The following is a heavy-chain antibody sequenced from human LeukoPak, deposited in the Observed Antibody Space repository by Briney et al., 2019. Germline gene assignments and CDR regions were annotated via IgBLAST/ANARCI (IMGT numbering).Heavy chain of an antibody. D-gene: IGHD5-24*01. J-gene: IGHJ4*02. Sequence: SETLSLTCTVSGGSISSSSYYWGWIRQPPGKGLEWIGSIYYSGSTYYNPSLKSRVTISVGTSKNQFSLKLSFVTAADTAVYYCASRSPPEMAPVNWGQGTLVTVSS. V-gene: IGHV4-39*07. CDR3: ASRSPPEMAPVN. CDR2: IYYSGST. CDR1: GGSISSSSYY.